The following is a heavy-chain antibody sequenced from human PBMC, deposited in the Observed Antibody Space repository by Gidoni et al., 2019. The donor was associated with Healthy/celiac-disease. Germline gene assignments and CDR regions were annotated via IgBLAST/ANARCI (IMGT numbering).Heavy chain of an antibody. Sequence: QVQLVQSGAEVKKPGASVKVSCKASGYTFTGYYMHWVRQAPGQGLEWMGWINPNSGGTNYAQKFQGRVTMTRDTSISTAYMELSRLRSDDTAVYYCARDLHYYDSSGLFDYWGQGTLVTVSS. CDR3: ARDLHYYDSSGLFDY. D-gene: IGHD3-22*01. J-gene: IGHJ4*02. CDR2: INPNSGGT. V-gene: IGHV1-2*02. CDR1: GYTFTGYY.